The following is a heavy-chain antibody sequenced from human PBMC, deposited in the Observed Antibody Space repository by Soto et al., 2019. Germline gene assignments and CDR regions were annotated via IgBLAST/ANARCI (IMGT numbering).Heavy chain of an antibody. CDR1: GYTFTSYG. V-gene: IGHV1-18*01. Sequence: ASVKVSCKASGYTFTSYGISWVRQAPGQGLEWMGWISAYNGNTNYAQKLQGRVTMTTDTSTSTAYMELRSLRSDDTAVYYCARRINLHFYGDYVLAFDIWGQGTMVTVSS. D-gene: IGHD4-17*01. CDR3: ARRINLHFYGDYVLAFDI. J-gene: IGHJ3*02. CDR2: ISAYNGNT.